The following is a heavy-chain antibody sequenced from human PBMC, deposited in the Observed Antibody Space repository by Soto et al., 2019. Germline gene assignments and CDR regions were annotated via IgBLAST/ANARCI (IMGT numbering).Heavy chain of an antibody. CDR2: VIPMFGTT. D-gene: IGHD2-8*01. Sequence: SVKVSCKASGGTFNTYGISWVRQAPGQGLEWMGGVIPMFGTTNYAQKFQGRVTITADISTYTAYMELSSLRSEDTAVYYCAREVGYCTDGVCHEIYGMDVWGQGTTVTVSS. CDR3: AREVGYCTDGVCHEIYGMDV. J-gene: IGHJ6*02. CDR1: GGTFNTYG. V-gene: IGHV1-69*06.